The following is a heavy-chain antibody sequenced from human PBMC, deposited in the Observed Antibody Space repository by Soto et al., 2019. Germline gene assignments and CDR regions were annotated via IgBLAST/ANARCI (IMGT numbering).Heavy chain of an antibody. V-gene: IGHV4-59*01. Sequence: SETLSLTCTVSGGSISSYYWSWIRQPPGKGLEWIGYIYYSGSTNYNPSLKSRVTISVDTSKNQFSLKLSSVTAADTAVYYCAKSYYDFSGIFDYWGQGTLVTVSS. CDR3: AKSYYDFSGIFDY. CDR2: IYYSGST. J-gene: IGHJ4*02. D-gene: IGHD3-22*01. CDR1: GGSISSYY.